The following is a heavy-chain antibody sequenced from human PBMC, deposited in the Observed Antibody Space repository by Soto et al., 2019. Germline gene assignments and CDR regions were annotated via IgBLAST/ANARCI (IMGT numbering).Heavy chain of an antibody. Sequence: SETLSLTCAAYGGSFSDYFWTWIRQPPGKGLEWTGEINHSGSTNFNPSLKSRVAISADTYRNQFSLRVTSVTAANTAVYYCAGREFASSSFHYFYYAVDVWGQGTTVTVSS. CDR1: GGSFSDYF. V-gene: IGHV4-34*01. D-gene: IGHD6-6*01. CDR2: INHSGST. CDR3: AGREFASSSFHYFYYAVDV. J-gene: IGHJ6*02.